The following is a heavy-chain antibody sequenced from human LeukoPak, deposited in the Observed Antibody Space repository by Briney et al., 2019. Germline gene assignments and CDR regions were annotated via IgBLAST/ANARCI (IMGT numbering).Heavy chain of an antibody. J-gene: IGHJ6*03. CDR3: ARGGHSSSWYISGYYYYYYMDV. V-gene: IGHV4-31*03. CDR2: IYYSGST. D-gene: IGHD6-13*01. CDR1: GSSISSGGYY. Sequence: PSETLSLTCTVSGSSISSGGYYWSWIRQHPGKGLEWIGYIYYSGSTYYNPSLKSRVTISVDTSKNQFSLKLSSVTAADTAVYYCARGGHSSSWYISGYYYYYYMDVWGKGTTVTVSS.